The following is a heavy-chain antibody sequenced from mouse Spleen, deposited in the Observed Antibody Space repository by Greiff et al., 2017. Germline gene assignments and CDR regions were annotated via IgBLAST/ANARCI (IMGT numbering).Heavy chain of an antibody. Sequence: EVMLVESGGGLVQPGGSLKLSCATSGFTFSDYYMYWVRQTPEKRLEWVAYISNGGGSTYYPDTVKGRFTISRDNAKNTLYLQMSRLKSEDTAMYYCARPGDGNYDWYFDVWGAGTTVTVSS. V-gene: IGHV5-12*02. CDR1: GFTFSDYY. J-gene: IGHJ1*01. D-gene: IGHD2-1*01. CDR3: ARPGDGNYDWYFDV. CDR2: ISNGGGST.